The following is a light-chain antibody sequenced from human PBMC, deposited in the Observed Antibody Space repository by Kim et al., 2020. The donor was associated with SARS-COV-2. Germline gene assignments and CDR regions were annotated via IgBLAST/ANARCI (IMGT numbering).Light chain of an antibody. J-gene: IGLJ3*02. V-gene: IGLV1-51*01. CDR2: DDN. CDR3: ARWDSTLTSPWV. Sequence: NVTHSYYGSSAKFATNYVSWYPQLPGTAPKLLIYDDNKRPSGIPDRFSGSKSATSATLDITGLQTGDEADYYCARWDSTLTSPWVFGRGTQLTVL. CDR1: SAKFATNY.